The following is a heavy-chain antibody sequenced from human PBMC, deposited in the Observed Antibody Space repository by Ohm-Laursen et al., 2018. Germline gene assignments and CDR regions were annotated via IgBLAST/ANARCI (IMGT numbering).Heavy chain of an antibody. CDR2: IGGGGGPT. CDR3: AKDRSGGWYDY. V-gene: IGHV3-23*01. CDR1: GITFGSTV. Sequence: GSLRLSCAVSGITFGSTVMSWVRQAPGKGLERGSAIGGGGGPTYYADSVKGRFTISRDNSKNTLYLQMNSLRAEDTAVYYCAKDRSGGWYDYWGQGTLVTVSA. D-gene: IGHD6-19*01. J-gene: IGHJ4*02.